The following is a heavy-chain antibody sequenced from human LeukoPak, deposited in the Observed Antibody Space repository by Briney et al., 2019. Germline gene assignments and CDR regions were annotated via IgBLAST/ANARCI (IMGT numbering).Heavy chain of an antibody. V-gene: IGHV3-21*01. J-gene: IGHJ4*02. CDR1: GFNFSSYS. D-gene: IGHD3-16*01. CDR3: ANIPNSFGPDY. CDR2: ISSSSSYI. Sequence: GGSLRLSCAASGFNFSSYSMNWVRQAPGKGLEWVSSISSSSSYIYYADSVKDRFTISRDNAKNTLFLQMNSLRVEDTAVYYCANIPNSFGPDYWGQGSLVTVSS.